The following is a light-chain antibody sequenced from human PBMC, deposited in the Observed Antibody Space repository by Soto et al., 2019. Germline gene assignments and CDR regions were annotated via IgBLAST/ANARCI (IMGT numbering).Light chain of an antibody. Sequence: EIVLTQPPGTLSLSPGERATLSCRASQSVSSNYLAWYQQKPGQAPRLLIFGATSRATGIPDTFSGSGSGTDFAITISTLEPEDLAVYYCQQYGSSIYTFDQATKLESK. V-gene: IGKV3-20*01. J-gene: IGKJ2*01. CDR1: QSVSSNY. CDR3: QQYGSSIYT. CDR2: GAT.